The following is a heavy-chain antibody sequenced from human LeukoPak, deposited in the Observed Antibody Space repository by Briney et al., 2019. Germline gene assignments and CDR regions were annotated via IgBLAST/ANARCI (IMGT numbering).Heavy chain of an antibody. V-gene: IGHV4-61*02. CDR1: GGSISSGSYY. CDR3: ARDMSAAGFYYYYMDV. J-gene: IGHJ6*03. Sequence: SETLSLTCTVSGGSISSGSYYWSWIRQPAGKGLEWIGRIYTSGSTNYNPSRKSRVTISVDTSKNQYSLKLSSVPAADTAVYYCARDMSAAGFYYYYMDVWGKGTTVTISS. CDR2: IYTSGST. D-gene: IGHD6-13*01.